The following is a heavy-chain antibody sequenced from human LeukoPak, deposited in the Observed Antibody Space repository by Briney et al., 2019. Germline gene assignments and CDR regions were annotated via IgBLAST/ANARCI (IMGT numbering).Heavy chain of an antibody. D-gene: IGHD3-22*01. CDR3: ARDGSDSAGYYYAL. J-gene: IGHJ4*02. CDR1: GFTLITYW. Sequence: GGSLRLSCAASGFTLITYWMTWVRQAPGKGLEWVANINQDGSEKYYVGSVKGRFTISRDNAKNSLYLQMNSLRAEDTAVYYCARDGSDSAGYYYALWGQGTLVTVSS. V-gene: IGHV3-7*01. CDR2: INQDGSEK.